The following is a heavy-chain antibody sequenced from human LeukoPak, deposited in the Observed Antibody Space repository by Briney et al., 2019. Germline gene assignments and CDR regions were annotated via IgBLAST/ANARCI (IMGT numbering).Heavy chain of an antibody. J-gene: IGHJ4*02. D-gene: IGHD4-23*01. Sequence: GGSLRLSCAASGFTFSSYGMHWVRQAPGKGLEWVAFIRYDGSNEYYAESVKGRFTISRDNSKNTLYLQMNSLRAEDTAVYYCAKYGGYFFDYWGQGTLVTVSS. CDR3: AKYGGYFFDY. V-gene: IGHV3-30*02. CDR1: GFTFSSYG. CDR2: IRYDGSNE.